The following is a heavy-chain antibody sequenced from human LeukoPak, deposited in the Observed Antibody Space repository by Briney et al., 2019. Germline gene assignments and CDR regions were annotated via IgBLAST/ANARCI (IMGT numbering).Heavy chain of an antibody. V-gene: IGHV3-15*01. Sequence: GGSLRLSCAASGCTFTNAWMSWVRQAPGKGLEWVGRIKSKTDGGTTDYAAPVKGRFTISRDDSKNMLYLQMNSLKTEDTAVYYCTTDTNYYDSSGYYWRSDYWGQGTLVTVSS. CDR1: GCTFTNAW. CDR2: IKSKTDGGTT. D-gene: IGHD3-22*01. CDR3: TTDTNYYDSSGYYWRSDY. J-gene: IGHJ4*02.